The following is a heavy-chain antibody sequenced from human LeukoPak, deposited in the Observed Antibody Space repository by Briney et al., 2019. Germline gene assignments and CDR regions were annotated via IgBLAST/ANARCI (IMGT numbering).Heavy chain of an antibody. D-gene: IGHD3-22*01. J-gene: IGHJ3*02. V-gene: IGHV3-9*01. Sequence: GRSLRLSCVASGITIDDYVLHWVRQAPGKGLEWVSGISRKSDRMVYADSVEGRFTISRDNAKNSLHLQMNSLRAEDTAFYYCTKGLTLYYYDSSGWGDAFDIWGQGTVVTVSS. CDR1: GITIDDYV. CDR3: TKGLTLYYYDSSGWGDAFDI. CDR2: ISRKSDRM.